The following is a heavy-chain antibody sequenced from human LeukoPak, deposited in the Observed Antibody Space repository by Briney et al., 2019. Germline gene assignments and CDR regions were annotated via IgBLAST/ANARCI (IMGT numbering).Heavy chain of an antibody. CDR3: ARGTPPHYYGSGSYSSFDY. V-gene: IGHV4-59*12. D-gene: IGHD3-10*01. CDR2: IYYTGDT. J-gene: IGHJ4*02. CDR1: GGSISSNY. Sequence: SETLSLTCTVSGGSISSNYWSWLRQPPGKGLEWIAYIYYTGDTNYNPSLKSRVTISLDRSKNQFSLKLSSVTAADTAVYYCARGTPPHYYGSGSYSSFDYWGQGTLVTVSS.